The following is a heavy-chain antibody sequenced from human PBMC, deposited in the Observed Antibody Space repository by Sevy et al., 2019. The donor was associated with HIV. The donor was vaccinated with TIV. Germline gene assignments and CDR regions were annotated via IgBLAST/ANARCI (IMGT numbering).Heavy chain of an antibody. V-gene: IGHV3-23*01. J-gene: IGHJ4*02. Sequence: GGSLRFSCTTSGFTFRIYAMSWVRQAPGKGREWVSAISGSGSRTYYADSVKGRFTSSRDNSKNTLYLQMNSLRAEDTAVFYCAKEGGSHYDTSGSFDDWGQGTRVTVSS. D-gene: IGHD3-22*01. CDR3: AKEGGSHYDTSGSFDD. CDR1: GFTFRIYA. CDR2: ISGSGSRT.